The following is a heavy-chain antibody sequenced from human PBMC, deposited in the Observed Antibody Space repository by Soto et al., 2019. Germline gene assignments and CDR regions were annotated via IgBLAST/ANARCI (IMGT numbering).Heavy chain of an antibody. J-gene: IGHJ4*02. CDR3: AKDIGGIAAAGFY. CDR1: GFTFDDYA. CDR2: ISWNSGSI. V-gene: IGHV3-9*01. D-gene: IGHD6-13*01. Sequence: EVQLVESGGGLVQPGRSLRLSCAASGFTFDDYATHWVRQAPGKGLEWVSGISWNSGSIGYADSVKGRFTISRDNAKNSLYLQMNSLRAEDTALYYCAKDIGGIAAAGFYWGQGTLVTVSS.